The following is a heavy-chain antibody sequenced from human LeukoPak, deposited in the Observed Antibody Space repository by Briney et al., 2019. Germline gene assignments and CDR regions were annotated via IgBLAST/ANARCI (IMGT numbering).Heavy chain of an antibody. CDR3: ARAKFWSGLDY. CDR2: VYTSGST. J-gene: IGHJ4*02. D-gene: IGHD3-3*01. Sequence: PSETLSLTCTISGDSINSASHYWSWIRQPAGKGLEWIGRVYTSGSTNYTPSLKSRVTISVDTSKNQFSLKLSSVTAADTAVYYCARAKFWSGLDYWGQGTLVTVSS. V-gene: IGHV4-61*02. CDR1: GDSINSASHY.